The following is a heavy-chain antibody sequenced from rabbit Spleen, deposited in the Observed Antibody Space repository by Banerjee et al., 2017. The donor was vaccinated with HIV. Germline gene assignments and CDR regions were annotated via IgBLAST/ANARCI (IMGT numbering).Heavy chain of an antibody. V-gene: IGHV1S40*01. CDR3: ARGGVSGYYNGYFNF. CDR2: IYTSSGVT. J-gene: IGHJ4*01. CDR1: GFDLSSSYY. D-gene: IGHD1-1*01. Sequence: QSLEESGGDLVKPGASLTLTCTASGFDLSSSYYMCWVRQAPGKGLEWIGCIYTSSGVTYYASWAKGRFTISKASSTTVTLQMTSLTAADTATYFCARGGVSGYYNGYFNFWGPGTLVTVS.